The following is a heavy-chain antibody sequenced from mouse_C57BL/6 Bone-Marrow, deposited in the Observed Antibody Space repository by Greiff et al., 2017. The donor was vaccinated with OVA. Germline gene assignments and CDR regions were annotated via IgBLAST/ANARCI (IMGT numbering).Heavy chain of an antibody. CDR2: ISSGSSTI. CDR1: GFPFSDYG. V-gene: IGHV5-17*01. J-gene: IGHJ4*01. CDR3: ARDAMDY. Sequence: EVPGVGSGGGLVKPGGSLQLSCAASGFPFSDYGMHWVRQAPEKGLEWVAYISSGSSTIYYADTVKGRFTISRDNAKNTLFLQMTSLRSEDTAMYYCARDAMDYWGQGTSVTVSS.